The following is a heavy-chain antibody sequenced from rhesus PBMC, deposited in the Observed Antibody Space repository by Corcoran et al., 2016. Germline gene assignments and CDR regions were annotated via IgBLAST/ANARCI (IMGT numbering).Heavy chain of an antibody. D-gene: IGHD1-26*01. Sequence: QVQLVQSGAEVKKPGASVTLSCKASGYSFTSYSINWVRQAPGQGLEWMGWIAPRKGKTGYAQRFQGRVTMTRDTATSTVYMELSSLRSEDTAVYYCARDCNYVAFDYWGQGVLVTVSS. CDR2: IAPRKGKT. V-gene: IGHV1-200*01. J-gene: IGHJ4*01. CDR1: GYSFTSYS. CDR3: ARDCNYVAFDY.